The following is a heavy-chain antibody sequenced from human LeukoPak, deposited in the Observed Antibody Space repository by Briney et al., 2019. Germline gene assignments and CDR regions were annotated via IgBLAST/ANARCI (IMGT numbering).Heavy chain of an antibody. Sequence: GASVKVSCKASGYSFTSYDINWVRQATGQGLEWMGWMNPNSGHTGYAQRFQGRVTMTRNTSISTAYMESSSLRSEDTAVYYCAGGDSANWFDPWGQGTLVTVSS. CDR3: AGGDSANWFDP. J-gene: IGHJ5*02. CDR2: MNPNSGHT. CDR1: GYSFTSYD. V-gene: IGHV1-8*01. D-gene: IGHD2-15*01.